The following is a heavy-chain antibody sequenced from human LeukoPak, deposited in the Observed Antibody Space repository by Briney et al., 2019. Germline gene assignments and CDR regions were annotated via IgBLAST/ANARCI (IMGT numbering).Heavy chain of an antibody. CDR2: INHSGGT. V-gene: IGHV4-34*01. Sequence: SETLSLTCAVYGGSFSGYYWSWIRQPPGKGLEWIGEINHSGGTNFHPSLKSRVTISVDTSKNQFSLKLSSVTAADTAVYYCARGYDSNGYVYYYYYMDVWGKGTTVTVSS. D-gene: IGHD3-22*01. CDR1: GGSFSGYY. CDR3: ARGYDSNGYVYYYYYMDV. J-gene: IGHJ6*03.